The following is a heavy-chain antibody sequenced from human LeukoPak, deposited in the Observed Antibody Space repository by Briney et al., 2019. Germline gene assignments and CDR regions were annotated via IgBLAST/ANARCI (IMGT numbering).Heavy chain of an antibody. V-gene: IGHV4-59*08. J-gene: IGHJ4*02. Sequence: SETLSLTCTVSGGSISSYYWSWIRQPPGKGLEWIGYIYYSGSTNYNPSLKNRVTISVDTSKNQFSLKLSSVTAADTAVYYCARHGNPYCGGDCYRGEFDYWGQGTLVTVSS. CDR2: IYYSGST. CDR3: ARHGNPYCGGDCYRGEFDY. CDR1: GGSISSYY. D-gene: IGHD2-21*02.